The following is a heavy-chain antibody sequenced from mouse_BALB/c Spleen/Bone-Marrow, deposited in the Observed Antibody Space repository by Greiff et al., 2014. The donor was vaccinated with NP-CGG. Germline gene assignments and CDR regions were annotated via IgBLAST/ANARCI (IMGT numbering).Heavy chain of an antibody. D-gene: IGHD1-1*01. V-gene: IGHV5-6*02. Sequence: DVMLVESGGDLVMPGGSLKLSCAASGFTFSSYGMSWVRQTPDKRLEWVATISSGGSYTYYPDSVKGRFTISRDNAKNTLYLQMSSLKSEDTAMYYCARPTTVVATGGSFDYWGQGTTLTVSS. CDR2: ISSGGSYT. CDR3: ARPTTVVATGGSFDY. CDR1: GFTFSSYG. J-gene: IGHJ2*01.